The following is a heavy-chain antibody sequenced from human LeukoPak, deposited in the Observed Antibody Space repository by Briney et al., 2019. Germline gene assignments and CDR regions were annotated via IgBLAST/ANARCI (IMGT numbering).Heavy chain of an antibody. J-gene: IGHJ3*02. Sequence: GMSLRLSCAASGFTFGVYTIHWVRQAPAKGLEWVAFISYDGSNKYYADSVKGRFTISRDNSKNTSYLEMNSLRDEDTAVYYCAREIVLMVYGDAFDIWGQGTMVTVSS. CDR1: GFTFGVYT. CDR3: AREIVLMVYGDAFDI. CDR2: ISYDGSNK. V-gene: IGHV3-30-3*01. D-gene: IGHD2-8*01.